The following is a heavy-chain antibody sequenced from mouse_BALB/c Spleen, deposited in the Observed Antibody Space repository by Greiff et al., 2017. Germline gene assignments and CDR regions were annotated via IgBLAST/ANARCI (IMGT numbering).Heavy chain of an antibody. CDR2: IDPANGNT. D-gene: IGHD2-1*01. CDR3: NAGGNYEGDY. Sequence: VHVKQSGAELVKPGASVKLSCTASGFNIKDTYMHWVKQRPEQGLEWIGRIDPANGNTKYDPKFQGKATMTADTSSNTAYLQLSSLTSEDTAVYYCNAGGNYEGDYWGQGTTLTVSS. CDR1: GFNIKDTY. V-gene: IGHV14-3*02. J-gene: IGHJ2*01.